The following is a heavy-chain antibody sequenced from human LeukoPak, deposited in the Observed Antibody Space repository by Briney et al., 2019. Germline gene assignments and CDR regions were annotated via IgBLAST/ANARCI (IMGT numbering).Heavy chain of an antibody. J-gene: IGHJ5*02. CDR2: IYYSGST. Sequence: SETLSLTCTVSGGSISSSSYYWGWIRQPPGKGLEWIGSIYYSGSTYYNPSLESRVTISVDTSKNQFSLKLSSVTAADTAVYYCAREGSRITIFGVAMNWFDPWGQGTLVTVSS. CDR3: AREGSRITIFGVAMNWFDP. D-gene: IGHD3-3*01. CDR1: GGSISSSSYY. V-gene: IGHV4-39*07.